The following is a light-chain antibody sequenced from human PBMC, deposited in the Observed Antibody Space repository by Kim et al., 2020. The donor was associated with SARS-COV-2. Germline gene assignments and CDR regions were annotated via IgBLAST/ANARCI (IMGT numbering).Light chain of an antibody. J-gene: IGKJ5*01. CDR2: DAS. Sequence: ACVGDRVTITCRASQSISSWLAWYQQKPGKAPTLLIYDASDLESGVPSRFSGSGSGTEFTLTISSLQPDDFATYYCQQYNSYPITFGQGTRLEIK. CDR3: QQYNSYPIT. V-gene: IGKV1-5*01. CDR1: QSISSW.